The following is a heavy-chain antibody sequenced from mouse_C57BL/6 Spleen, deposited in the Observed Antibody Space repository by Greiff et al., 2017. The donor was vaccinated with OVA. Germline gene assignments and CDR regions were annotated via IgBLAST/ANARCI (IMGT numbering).Heavy chain of an antibody. D-gene: IGHD3-2*02. CDR2: INPRRGYT. J-gene: IGHJ2*01. V-gene: IGHV1-4*01. CDR1: GSTFTSST. CDR3: AHGSGRYYFDY. Sequence: QVQLKESGAELARPGASVPLSCKASGSTFTSSTMHWVNPRPGPGLEWIGYINPRRGYTKYNQKFKDKATLTADKSSSTAYMQLSSLTSEDSAVYYCAHGSGRYYFDYWGQGTTLTVSS.